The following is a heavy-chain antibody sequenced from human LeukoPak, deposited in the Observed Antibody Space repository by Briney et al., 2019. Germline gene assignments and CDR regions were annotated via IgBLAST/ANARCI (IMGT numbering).Heavy chain of an antibody. CDR2: ISGSGGST. Sequence: QPGRSLLLSCAASGFTFSSYGMHWVRQAPGKGLEWVSAISGSGGSTYYADSVKGRFTISRDNSKNTLYLQMNSLRAEDTAVYYCAKRIASSGSYYVYDYWGQGTLVTVSS. CDR3: AKRIASSGSYYVYDY. J-gene: IGHJ4*02. V-gene: IGHV3-23*01. CDR1: GFTFSSYG. D-gene: IGHD3-10*01.